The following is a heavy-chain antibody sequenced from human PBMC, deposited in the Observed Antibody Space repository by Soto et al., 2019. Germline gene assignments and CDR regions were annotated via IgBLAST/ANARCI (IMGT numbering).Heavy chain of an antibody. CDR2: ISYTVDA. J-gene: IGHJ4*02. V-gene: IGHV4-59*01. CDR1: AGSMSRYY. Sequence: SETLSLTCSVSAGSMSRYYWGWVRQSPGEGLEWIAHISYTVDASYNPSLKSRVTIFLDTSKNQIALSLMSVTAADTAVYYCVGSLMSRAMESFDYWGQGTLVNVS. D-gene: IGHD5-18*01. CDR3: VGSLMSRAMESFDY.